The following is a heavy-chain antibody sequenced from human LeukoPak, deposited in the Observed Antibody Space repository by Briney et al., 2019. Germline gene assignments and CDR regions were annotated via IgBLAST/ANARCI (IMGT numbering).Heavy chain of an antibody. CDR1: GYTFTGYY. CDR2: INPKRGVT. Sequence: ASVKVSCKASGYTFTGYYIHWMRQAPGQGLEWMGWINPKRGVTTYAQKFQGRVTMTRDTSITTAYMELTRLRSDDTTIYYCARERNYGDYGNAFDVWGQGTKVTVSS. CDR3: ARERNYGDYGNAFDV. D-gene: IGHD4-17*01. V-gene: IGHV1-2*02. J-gene: IGHJ3*01.